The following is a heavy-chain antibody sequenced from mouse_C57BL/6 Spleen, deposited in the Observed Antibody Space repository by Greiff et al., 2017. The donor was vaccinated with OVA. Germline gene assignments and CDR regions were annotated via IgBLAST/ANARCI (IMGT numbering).Heavy chain of an antibody. D-gene: IGHD1-1*01. CDR1: GYTFTDYE. Sequence: VHLVESGAELVRPGASVTLSCKASGYTFTDYEMHWVKQTPVHGLEWIGAIDPETGGTAYNQKFKGKAILTADKSSSTAYMELRSLTSEDSAVYYWTSLLLRSYYFDYWGQGTTLTVSS. CDR2: IDPETGGT. V-gene: IGHV1-15*01. CDR3: TSLLLRSYYFDY. J-gene: IGHJ2*01.